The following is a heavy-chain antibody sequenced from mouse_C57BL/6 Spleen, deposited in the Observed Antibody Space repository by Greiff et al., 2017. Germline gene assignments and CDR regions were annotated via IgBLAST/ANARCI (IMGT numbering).Heavy chain of an antibody. CDR2: ISDGGSYT. V-gene: IGHV5-4*03. CDR1: GFTFSSYA. CDR3: ARIYGSGWYFDV. D-gene: IGHD1-1*01. Sequence: EVKLMESGGGLVKPGGSLKLSCAASGFTFSSYAMSWVRQTPEKRLEWVATISDGGSYTYYPDNVKGRFTISRDNAKNNLYLQMSHLKSEDTAMYYCARIYGSGWYFDVWGTGTTVTVSS. J-gene: IGHJ1*03.